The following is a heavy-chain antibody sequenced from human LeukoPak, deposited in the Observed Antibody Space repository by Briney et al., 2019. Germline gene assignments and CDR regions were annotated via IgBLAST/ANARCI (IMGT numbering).Heavy chain of an antibody. D-gene: IGHD6-25*01. CDR2: IGTSSTTI. J-gene: IGHJ6*03. V-gene: IGHV3-48*01. Sequence: GGSLRPSCAASGLTFSSYTMNWVRQPPGKGLEWVSNIGTSSTTIYYADSVKGRFTISRDNAKNSLYLQMNSLRADDTAVYYCARFAAGGSYYYYMDVWDKGTTVTVSS. CDR3: ARFAAGGSYYYYMDV. CDR1: GLTFSSYT.